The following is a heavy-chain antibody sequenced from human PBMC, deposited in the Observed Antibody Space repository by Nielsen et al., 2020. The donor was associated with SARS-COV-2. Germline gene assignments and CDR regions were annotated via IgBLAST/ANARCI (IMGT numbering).Heavy chain of an antibody. V-gene: IGHV4-59*08. CDR3: ARGSCTGSTCSSDYMDV. CDR2: VHYSGSI. D-gene: IGHD2-8*02. Sequence: SETLSLTCTVSGGSISGSYWSWIRQPPGKGLEWIGYVHYSGSINYNPSLKSRVTISADSSKNEFPLKLSSVTAADTAVYFCARGSCTGSTCSSDYMDVWGKGTTVTVSS. J-gene: IGHJ6*03. CDR1: GGSISGSY.